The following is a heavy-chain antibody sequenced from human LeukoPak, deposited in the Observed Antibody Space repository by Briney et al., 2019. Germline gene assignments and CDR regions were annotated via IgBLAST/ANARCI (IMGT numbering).Heavy chain of an antibody. V-gene: IGHV4-4*02. J-gene: IGHJ3*01. CDR1: GGSISSSNW. CDR2: IYHSGST. CDR3: ARHGRYSYGSDV. Sequence: PSETLSFTCAVSGGSISSSNWWSWVRQPPGKGLEWIGEIYHSGSTNYNPSLKSRVTISVDESKNQFSLKLSSVTAADTAVYYCARHGRYSYGSDVWGQGTMVAVSS. D-gene: IGHD5-18*01.